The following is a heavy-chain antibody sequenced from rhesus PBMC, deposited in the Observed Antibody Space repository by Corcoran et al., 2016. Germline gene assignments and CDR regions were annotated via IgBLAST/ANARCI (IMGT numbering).Heavy chain of an antibody. D-gene: IGHD5-36*01. CDR1: GGSFSRYY. CDR2: ISGSSGRT. Sequence: QVQLQESGPGLVKPSATLSPPSPVSGGSFSRYYWGWLPQPPGKGLEWIGYISGSSGRTDYNPSLKSRVTISTDTSKNQFSLKLSSVTAADTAVYYCARGRGIATVYYWGQGVLVTVSS. CDR3: ARGRGIATVYY. J-gene: IGHJ4*01. V-gene: IGHV4-165*01.